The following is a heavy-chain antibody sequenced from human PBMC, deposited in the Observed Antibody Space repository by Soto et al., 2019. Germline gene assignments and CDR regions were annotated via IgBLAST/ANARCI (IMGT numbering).Heavy chain of an antibody. CDR1: GFTFSSYS. J-gene: IGHJ6*02. CDR3: ARDMTAVYAPYYYYGMDV. D-gene: IGHD2-8*01. V-gene: IGHV3-48*02. Sequence: EVQLVESVGGLVQPGGSLRLSCAASGFTFSSYSMNWVRQAPGKGREWVSYISSSSSTIYYADSVKGRFTISRDNAKNSLYLQMNSLRDEDTAVYYCARDMTAVYAPYYYYGMDVWGQGTTVTVSS. CDR2: ISSSSSTI.